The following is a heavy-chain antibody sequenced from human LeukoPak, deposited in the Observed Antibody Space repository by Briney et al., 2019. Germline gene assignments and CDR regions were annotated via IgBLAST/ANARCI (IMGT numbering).Heavy chain of an antibody. V-gene: IGHV3-48*03. D-gene: IGHD3-10*02. Sequence: GGSLRLSCAASGFTFSSYEINWVRQAPGKGLEWVSYISSSGSTIYYADSVKGRFAISRDNAKNSLYLQMNSLRAEDTAVYYCAELGITMIGGVWGKGTTVTISS. J-gene: IGHJ6*04. CDR3: AELGITMIGGV. CDR2: ISSSGSTI. CDR1: GFTFSSYE.